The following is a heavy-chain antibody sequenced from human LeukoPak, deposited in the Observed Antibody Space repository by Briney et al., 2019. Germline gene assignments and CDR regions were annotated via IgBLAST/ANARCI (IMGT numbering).Heavy chain of an antibody. CDR3: ARSPIVGATSYYYYYMDV. CDR1: GGSISSGSYY. V-gene: IGHV4-61*02. CDR2: IYTSGST. D-gene: IGHD1-26*01. J-gene: IGHJ6*03. Sequence: SETLSLTCTVSGGSISSGSYYWSWIRQPAGKGLEWIGRIYTSGSTNYNPSLKSRVTMSVDTSKNQFSLKLSSVTAADTAVYYCARSPIVGATSYYYYYMDVWGKGTTVTISS.